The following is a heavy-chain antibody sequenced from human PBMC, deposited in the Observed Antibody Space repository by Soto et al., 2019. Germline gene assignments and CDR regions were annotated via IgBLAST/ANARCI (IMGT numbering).Heavy chain of an antibody. D-gene: IGHD5-18*01. J-gene: IGHJ6*02. CDR3: ARDQDTAMVTGYYYYGMDV. CDR2: IIPIFGTA. V-gene: IGHV1-69*13. Sequence: VKVSCKASGGTFSSYAISWVRQAPGQGLEWMGGIIPIFGTANYAQKFQGRVTITADESTSTAYMELSSLRSEDTAVYYCARDQDTAMVTGYYYYGMDVWGQGTTVTVSS. CDR1: GGTFSSYA.